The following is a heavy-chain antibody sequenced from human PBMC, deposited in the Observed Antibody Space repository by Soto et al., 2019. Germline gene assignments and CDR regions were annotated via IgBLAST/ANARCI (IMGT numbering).Heavy chain of an antibody. CDR3: VASGYGMDV. J-gene: IGHJ6*02. V-gene: IGHV1-69*12. Sequence: QVQLVQSGAEVKKPGSSVKVSCEASGGTFSSYAISWVRQAPGQGLEWMGGIIPIFGTANYAQKFQGRVTITADESTSTAYMELSSLRSEDTGVYSCVASGYGMDVWGQGTTVTVSS. CDR1: GGTFSSYA. CDR2: IIPIFGTA. D-gene: IGHD6-19*01.